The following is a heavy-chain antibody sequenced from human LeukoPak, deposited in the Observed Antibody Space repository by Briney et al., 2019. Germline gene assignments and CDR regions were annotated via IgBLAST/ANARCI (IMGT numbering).Heavy chain of an antibody. J-gene: IGHJ3*02. V-gene: IGHV3-7*01. D-gene: IGHD3-22*01. CDR2: IKEDGREK. Sequence: GGSLRLSCAASGFTFSRYWMSWVRQAPGKGLEWVANIKEDGREKYYVDSVKGRFAISRDNAKNSLYLQMNSLRAEDTAVYYCATFSSMIVVEGVFDMWGQGTMVTVSS. CDR1: GFTFSRYW. CDR3: ATFSSMIVVEGVFDM.